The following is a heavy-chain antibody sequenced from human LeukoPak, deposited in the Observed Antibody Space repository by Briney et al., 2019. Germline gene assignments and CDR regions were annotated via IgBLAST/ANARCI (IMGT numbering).Heavy chain of an antibody. CDR2: IKQDGSEK. D-gene: IGHD2-21*02. V-gene: IGHV3-7*03. Sequence: GGSLRLSCAASGFTFSSYWMSWVRQAPGKGLEWVANIKQDGSEKYYVDSVKGRFTISRDNAKNSLYLQMNSLRAEDTALYYCARGVCGGGDCYFAGDYYYYHYYMDVWGKGTTVTVSS. J-gene: IGHJ6*03. CDR1: GFTFSSYW. CDR3: ARGVCGGGDCYFAGDYYYYHYYMDV.